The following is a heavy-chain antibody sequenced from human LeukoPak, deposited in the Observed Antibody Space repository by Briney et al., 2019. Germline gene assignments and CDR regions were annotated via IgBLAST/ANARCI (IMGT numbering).Heavy chain of an antibody. CDR3: ARLSDWSGSSTPH. D-gene: IGHD3-3*01. Sequence: SETLSLTCTVSGGSISSYYRSWIRQPAGKGLEWIGRIYTSGSTNYNPSLKSRVTMSVDTSKNQFSLKLSSVTAADTAVYYCARLSDWSGSSTPHWGQGTLVTVSS. CDR1: GGSISSYY. CDR2: IYTSGST. J-gene: IGHJ4*02. V-gene: IGHV4-4*07.